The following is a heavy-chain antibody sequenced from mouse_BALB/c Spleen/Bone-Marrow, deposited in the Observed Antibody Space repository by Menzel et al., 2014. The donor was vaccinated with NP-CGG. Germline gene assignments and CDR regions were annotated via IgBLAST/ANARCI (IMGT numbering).Heavy chain of an antibody. CDR3: ARPDGNYESYFDF. CDR1: GYTFTSCY. Sequence: QVQLQQSGPELVKPGASVKMSCKASGYTFTSCYIHWVKQSPGQGLEWIGWIYPGDGSTEYNEKFKGKTTLTADKSSSTAYMLHSSLTSEDSAIYFCARPDGNYESYFDFLGQATTPTISS. J-gene: IGHJ2*01. CDR2: IYPGDGST. D-gene: IGHD2-1*01. V-gene: IGHV1S56*01.